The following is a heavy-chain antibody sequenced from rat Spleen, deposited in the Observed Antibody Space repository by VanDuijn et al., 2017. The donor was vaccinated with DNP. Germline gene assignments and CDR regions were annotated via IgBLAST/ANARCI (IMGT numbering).Heavy chain of an antibody. Sequence: EVQLQESGPGLVNPSQSLSLTCSVAGFSITNNYWAWIRKFPGNKMEWMGYINYSGYTDYNPSLRSRISITRDTSKNQFFLQLNSVTAEDTATYYCARGDGSYYWSFDFWGPGTMVTVSS. CDR2: INYSGYT. V-gene: IGHV3-1*01. D-gene: IGHD1-12*02. CDR1: GFSITNNY. CDR3: ARGDGSYYWSFDF. J-gene: IGHJ1*01.